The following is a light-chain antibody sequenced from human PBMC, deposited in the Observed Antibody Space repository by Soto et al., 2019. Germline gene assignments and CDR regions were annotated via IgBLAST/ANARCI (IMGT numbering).Light chain of an antibody. Sequence: EVVMTQSPATLSVSPGERTSLSCRASQSVGSNLGWYQQKPGQAPRLLIYRASTRATGIPARFSGSGSGTEFTLTISSLQSEDTAVYYCQQYAKWPLTFGGGTKVDIK. J-gene: IGKJ4*01. CDR3: QQYAKWPLT. CDR1: QSVGSN. CDR2: RAS. V-gene: IGKV3-15*01.